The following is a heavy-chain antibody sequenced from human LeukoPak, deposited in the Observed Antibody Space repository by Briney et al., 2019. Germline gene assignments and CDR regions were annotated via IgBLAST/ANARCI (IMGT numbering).Heavy chain of an antibody. V-gene: IGHV4-34*01. CDR2: INHSGST. J-gene: IGHJ3*02. D-gene: IGHD2-21*02. Sequence: KPSETLSLTCTVSGGSISSYYWSWIRQPPGKGLEWIGEINHSGSTNYNPSLKSRVTISVDTSKNQFSLKLSSVTAADTAVYYCAGLRCGGDYGGAFDIWGQGTMVTVSS. CDR1: GGSISSYY. CDR3: AGLRCGGDYGGAFDI.